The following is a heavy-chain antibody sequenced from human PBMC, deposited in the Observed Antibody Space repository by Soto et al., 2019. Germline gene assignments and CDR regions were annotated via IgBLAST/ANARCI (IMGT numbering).Heavy chain of an antibody. CDR3: ARDRSQLELDPYYYYGMDV. CDR2: ISYDGSNK. V-gene: IGHV3-30-3*01. CDR1: GFTFSSYA. D-gene: IGHD1-7*01. J-gene: IGHJ6*02. Sequence: GGSLRLSCAASGFTFSSYAMHWVRQAPGKGLEWVAVISYDGSNKYYADSVKGRFTISRDNSKNTLYLQMNSLRAEDTAVYYCARDRSQLELDPYYYYGMDVWGQGTTVTVSS.